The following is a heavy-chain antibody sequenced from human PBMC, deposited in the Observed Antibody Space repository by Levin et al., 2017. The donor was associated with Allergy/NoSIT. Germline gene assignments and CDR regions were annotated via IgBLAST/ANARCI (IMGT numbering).Heavy chain of an antibody. D-gene: IGHD4-17*01. CDR2: ISSSGSTI. CDR1: GFTFSDYY. V-gene: IGHV3-11*01. Sequence: GESLKISCAASGFTFSDYYMSWIRQAPGKGLEWVSYISSSGSTIYYADSVKGRFTISRDNAKNSLYLQMNSLRAEDTAVYYCARDHGDYGWYFDLWGRGTLVTVSS. J-gene: IGHJ2*01. CDR3: ARDHGDYGWYFDL.